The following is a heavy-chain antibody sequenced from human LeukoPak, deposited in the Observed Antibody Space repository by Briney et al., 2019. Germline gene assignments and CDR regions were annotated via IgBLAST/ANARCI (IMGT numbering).Heavy chain of an antibody. Sequence: GGSLRLSCAASGFTFSSYGMHWVRQAPGKGLEWVAVISYDGSNKYYADSVKGRFTISRDNSKNTLYLQMNSLRAEDTAVYYCAKLRAVAGTGDAFDIWGQGTMVTVSS. D-gene: IGHD6-19*01. CDR1: GFTFSSYG. V-gene: IGHV3-30*18. CDR3: AKLRAVAGTGDAFDI. J-gene: IGHJ3*02. CDR2: ISYDGSNK.